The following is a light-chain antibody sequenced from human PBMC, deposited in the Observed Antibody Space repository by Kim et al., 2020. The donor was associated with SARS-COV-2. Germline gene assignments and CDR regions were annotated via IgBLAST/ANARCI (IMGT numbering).Light chain of an antibody. V-gene: IGLV2-23*02. CDR2: GVS. CDR3: CSYAGSSTSVV. CDR1: SSDVGSYNL. J-gene: IGLJ2*01. Sequence: QSITISCTGTSSDVGSYNLVSWYQQHPGKAPKLMIYGVSKRPSGVSKRFSGSKSGNTASLTISGLQAEDEADYYCCSYAGSSTSVVFGGGTQLTVL.